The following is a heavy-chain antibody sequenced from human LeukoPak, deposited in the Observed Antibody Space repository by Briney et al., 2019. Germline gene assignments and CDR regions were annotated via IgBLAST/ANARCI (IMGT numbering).Heavy chain of an antibody. J-gene: IGHJ5*02. D-gene: IGHD4-23*01. CDR2: FTGSTGYL. Sequence: PGGSLRLSCATSGFTFTNQALSWVRQTPGKGLEWVSSFTGSTGYLKYADSVRGRFTLSRDTSKETMYLQMNSLRADDTAIYYCAAGGGNTFNPWGQGTLVTVSS. CDR3: AAGGGNTFNP. V-gene: IGHV3-23*01. CDR1: GFTFTNQA.